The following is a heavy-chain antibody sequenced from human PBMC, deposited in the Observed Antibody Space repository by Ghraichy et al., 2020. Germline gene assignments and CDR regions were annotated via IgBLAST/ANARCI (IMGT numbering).Heavy chain of an antibody. CDR3: AKADSIAVAGDFDY. Sequence: GGSLRLSCAASGFTFSSYGMHWVRQAPGKGLEWVAVISYDGSNKYYADSVKRRFTISRDTYKNTLYLQMNSLRAEDTAVYYCAKADSIAVAGDFDYWGQRTLLIVCS. V-gene: IGHV3-30*18. J-gene: IGHJ4*02. CDR2: ISYDGSNK. CDR1: GFTFSSYG. D-gene: IGHD6-19*01.